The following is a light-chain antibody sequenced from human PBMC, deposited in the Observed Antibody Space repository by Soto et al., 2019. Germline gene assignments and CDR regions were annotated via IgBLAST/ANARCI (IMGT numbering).Light chain of an antibody. Sequence: EIVLTQSPGTLSLSPGERATLSCMASQSVSNNYLAWYQQKPGQAPRLLIYGASNRAAGIPDRFSGSGSGTDFALTISRLEREDFSVYYCQQYCSSGTFGQGTKVEIK. J-gene: IGKJ1*01. CDR1: QSVSNNY. V-gene: IGKV3-20*01. CDR2: GAS. CDR3: QQYCSSGT.